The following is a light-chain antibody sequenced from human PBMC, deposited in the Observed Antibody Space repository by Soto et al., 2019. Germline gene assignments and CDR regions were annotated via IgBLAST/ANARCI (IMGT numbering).Light chain of an antibody. J-gene: IGKJ2*01. Sequence: DIQVTQSTSSLSASVGDRVTITCRASQNIFTYLNWYQQRPGKTTNLLIYAASNLQSGVPSRFSGSGSGTDFTRTISSLQPEDCALYCCQHSYSSPTFGQGTKLEIK. CDR2: AAS. V-gene: IGKV1-39*01. CDR1: QNIFTY. CDR3: QHSYSSPT.